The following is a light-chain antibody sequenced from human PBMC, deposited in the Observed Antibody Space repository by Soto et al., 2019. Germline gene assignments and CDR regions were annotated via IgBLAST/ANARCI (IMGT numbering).Light chain of an antibody. V-gene: IGKV2D-29*01. CDR2: EVS. CDR1: QSLLGSDGKTY. Sequence: DIVMTQTPLSLSVTPGQPASISCKSSQSLLGSDGKTYLSWYLQKPGHPPQLLIFEVSNHFSGVSDRFSGSGSRTDFTMKISRVEAEDVGVYYCMQSVQFPRTFGGGTKVEIK. CDR3: MQSVQFPRT. J-gene: IGKJ4*01.